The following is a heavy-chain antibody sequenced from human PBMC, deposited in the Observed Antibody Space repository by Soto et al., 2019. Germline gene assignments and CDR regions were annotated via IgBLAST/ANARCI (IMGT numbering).Heavy chain of an antibody. V-gene: IGHV3-74*01. D-gene: IGHD3-10*01. CDR2: INSDGSST. Sequence: EVQLVESGGGLVQPGGSLRLSCAASGFPFSSYWMHWVRQAPGKGLVWVSRINSDGSSTSYADSVKGRFTISRDNPKNTLYLQMNSLRAEDTAVYYCARTNILWFGELLGFDYWGQGTLVTVSS. J-gene: IGHJ4*02. CDR1: GFPFSSYW. CDR3: ARTNILWFGELLGFDY.